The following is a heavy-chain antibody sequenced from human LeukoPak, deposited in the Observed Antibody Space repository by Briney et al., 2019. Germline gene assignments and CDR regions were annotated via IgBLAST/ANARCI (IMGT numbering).Heavy chain of an antibody. D-gene: IGHD2-2*01. CDR3: ARVRGYCSSTICYRYYFDY. J-gene: IGHJ4*02. CDR1: GYSISSGYY. V-gene: IGHV4-38-2*02. CDR2: IYHSGST. Sequence: PSETLSLTCTVSGYSISSGYYWGWIRQPPGKGLEWIGTIYHSGSTYYNPSLKSRVTISVDTSKNQFSLKLTSVTAADTAVYYCARVRGYCSSTICYRYYFDYWGEGTLVTVSS.